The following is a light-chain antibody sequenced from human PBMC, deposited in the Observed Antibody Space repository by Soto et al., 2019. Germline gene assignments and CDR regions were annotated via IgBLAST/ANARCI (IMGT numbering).Light chain of an antibody. CDR1: SSDVGPYNY. V-gene: IGLV2-14*01. CDR3: SSYTTSSTVV. Sequence: QSALTQPASVSGSPGQSITISCTGTSSDVGPYNYVSWYQQHPGKAPKVMIYEVSNRPSGVSNRFSGSKSGNTASLTISGLQAEEEADYYCSSYTTSSTVVFGGGTKLTVL. J-gene: IGLJ2*01. CDR2: EVS.